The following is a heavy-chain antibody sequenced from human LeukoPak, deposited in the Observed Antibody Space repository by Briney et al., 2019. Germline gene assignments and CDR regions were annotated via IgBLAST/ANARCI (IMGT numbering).Heavy chain of an antibody. D-gene: IGHD6-19*01. CDR1: GFTVSSNY. Sequence: QPGGSLRLSCAASGFTVSSNYMSWVRQAPGKGLEWVSVIYSGGSTYYAESVKDRFTISRDNSKNTMYLQMNSLRAEDTAVYFCAKLFSYSSGGHAFDIWGQGTMVSVSS. CDR2: IYSGGST. J-gene: IGHJ3*02. V-gene: IGHV3-66*04. CDR3: AKLFSYSSGGHAFDI.